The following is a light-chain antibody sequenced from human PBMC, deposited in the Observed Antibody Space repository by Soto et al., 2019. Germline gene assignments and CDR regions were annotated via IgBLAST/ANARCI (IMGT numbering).Light chain of an antibody. V-gene: IGKV1-39*01. CDR3: QQSYTAPVA. J-gene: IGKJ5*01. CDR2: AAS. Sequence: IQLTQSPSSLSASVGDRVTITCRASQDISGYVAWYQQKPGKAPKLLIYAASSLQGGVPSRFSGSGSGTDFTLTISSLQPEDFATYYCQQSYTAPVAFGQGTRLEIK. CDR1: QDISGY.